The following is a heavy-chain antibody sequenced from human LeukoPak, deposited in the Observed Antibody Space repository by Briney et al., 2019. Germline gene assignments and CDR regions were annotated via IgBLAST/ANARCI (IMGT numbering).Heavy chain of an antibody. CDR1: GYTFTGYY. J-gene: IGHJ6*03. Sequence: ASVKVSCKASGYTFTGYYMHWVRQAPGQGLEWMGWINPNSGGTNYAQKFQGRVTMTRDTSISTAYMELRSLRSDDTAVYYCARGLRGDYGSGNNHYYYYMDVWGKGTTVTISS. CDR3: ARGLRGDYGSGNNHYYYYMDV. V-gene: IGHV1-2*02. CDR2: INPNSGGT. D-gene: IGHD3-10*01.